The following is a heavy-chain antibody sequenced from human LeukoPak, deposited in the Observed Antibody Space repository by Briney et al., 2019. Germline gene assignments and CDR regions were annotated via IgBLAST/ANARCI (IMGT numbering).Heavy chain of an antibody. V-gene: IGHV4-34*01. CDR2: INHSEST. CDR3: ARGWDYGDYLDYFDY. Sequence: SETLSLTCAVYGGSFSGYYWSWIRQPPGKGLEWIGEINHSESTNYNPSLKSRVTISVDTSKNQFSLKLSSVTAADTAVYYCARGWDYGDYLDYFDYWGQGTLVTVSS. D-gene: IGHD4-17*01. CDR1: GGSFSGYY. J-gene: IGHJ4*02.